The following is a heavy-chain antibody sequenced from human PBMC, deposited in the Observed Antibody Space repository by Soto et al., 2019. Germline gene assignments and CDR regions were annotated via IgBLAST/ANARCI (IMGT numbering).Heavy chain of an antibody. D-gene: IGHD3-3*01. CDR1: GFTFSSYS. Sequence: GGSLRLSCAASGFTFSSYSMNWVRQAPGKGLEGVSYISSSSSTIYYADSVKGRFTISRDNAKNSLYLQMNSLRDEDTAVYYCAGSPRFFGVVIMMFDYWGQGTLVTVSS. CDR3: AGSPRFFGVVIMMFDY. J-gene: IGHJ4*02. V-gene: IGHV3-48*02. CDR2: ISSSSSTI.